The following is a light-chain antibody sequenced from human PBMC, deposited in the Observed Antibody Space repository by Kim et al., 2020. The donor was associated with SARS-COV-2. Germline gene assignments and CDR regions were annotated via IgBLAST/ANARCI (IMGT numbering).Light chain of an antibody. V-gene: IGLV1-36*01. CDR2: YDD. CDR1: SSNIGKNA. CDR3: AVWDDSLKGII. J-gene: IGLJ2*01. Sequence: QSVLSQPPSVSEAPRQRVTISCSGGSSNIGKNAVNWYQRLPGKAPKLLIYYDDILPSGVSDRFSGSKSGTSASLAISGLQSDDEADYYCAVWDDSLKGIIFGGGTQLTVL.